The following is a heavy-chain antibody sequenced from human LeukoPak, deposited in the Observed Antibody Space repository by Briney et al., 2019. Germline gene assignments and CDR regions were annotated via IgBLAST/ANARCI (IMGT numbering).Heavy chain of an antibody. D-gene: IGHD3-10*01. CDR3: AKLAKYFYGAETFYFFEH. Sequence: GGSLRLSCAASGFTFSTYAMSWVRQAPGKGLEWVSVISGTGGRTYYADSVKGRFTISRDNGKNSLYLQMNSLRVEDTAVYYCAKLAKYFYGAETFYFFEHWGQGTPVTASS. CDR1: GFTFSTYA. J-gene: IGHJ4*02. V-gene: IGHV3-23*01. CDR2: ISGTGGRT.